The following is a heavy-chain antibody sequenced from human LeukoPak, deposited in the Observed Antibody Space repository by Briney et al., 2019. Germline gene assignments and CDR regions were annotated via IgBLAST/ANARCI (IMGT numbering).Heavy chain of an antibody. CDR3: ARGGFLEWLLSHFDY. D-gene: IGHD3-3*01. J-gene: IGHJ4*02. V-gene: IGHV1-2*02. Sequence: ASVXXSCKASGYTFTGYYMHWVGQAPGQGLEWMGWINPNRGGTDYAQKFQGRVTMTRDTSISTAYMELSRLRSDDTAVYYCARGGFLEWLLSHFDYWGQGTLVTVSS. CDR1: GYTFTGYY. CDR2: INPNRGGT.